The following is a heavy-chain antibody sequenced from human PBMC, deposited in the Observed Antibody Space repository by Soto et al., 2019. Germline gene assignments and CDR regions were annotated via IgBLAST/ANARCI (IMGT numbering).Heavy chain of an antibody. Sequence: EVQLVESGGGLVKPGGSLRLSCAASGFTFSSYSMNWVRQAPGKGLEWVSSISSSSSYIYYADSVKGRFTISRDNAKNSLYLEMNSLRTGDTGVYFCAGDTVKVYSSSSGGQSYLDHWGQGTLVTVSS. CDR1: GFTFSSYS. V-gene: IGHV3-21*01. CDR2: ISSSSSYI. CDR3: AGDTVKVYSSSSGGQSYLDH. J-gene: IGHJ4*02. D-gene: IGHD6-6*01.